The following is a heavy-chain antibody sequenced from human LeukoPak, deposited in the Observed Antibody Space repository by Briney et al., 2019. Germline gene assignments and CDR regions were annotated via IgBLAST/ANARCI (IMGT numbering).Heavy chain of an antibody. CDR1: VFTFSNAW. V-gene: IGHV3-15*05. D-gene: IGHD2-15*01. CDR2: IKSKKDGEKT. Sequence: PGGSLTLSCAASVFTFSNAWMRGVRQAPGERREWVGHIKSKKDGEKTDYGAPVKHRFHISRDDSKDTLYLQIHSLKTEDTAVYYCTTELRRDVVDVARGGQGQGVLVSS. J-gene: IGHJ1*01. CDR3: TTELRRDVVDVAR.